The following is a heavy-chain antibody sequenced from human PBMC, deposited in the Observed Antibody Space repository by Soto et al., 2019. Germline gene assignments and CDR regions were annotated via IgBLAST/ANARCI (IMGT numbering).Heavy chain of an antibody. V-gene: IGHV1-18*01. CDR3: ARDRGSWYARTHTDY. J-gene: IGHJ4*02. CDR1: GYTFTSYG. Sequence: QVQLVQSGAEVKKPGASVKVSCKASGYTFTSYGISWVRQAPGQGLEWMGWISAYNGNTNYAQKLQGRGTMTTDTSTRTAYMELRSLRSDDTAVYYCARDRGSWYARTHTDYWGQGTLVTVSS. D-gene: IGHD6-13*01. CDR2: ISAYNGNT.